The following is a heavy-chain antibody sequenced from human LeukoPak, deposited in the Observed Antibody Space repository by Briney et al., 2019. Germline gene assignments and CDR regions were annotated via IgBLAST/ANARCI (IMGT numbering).Heavy chain of an antibody. D-gene: IGHD1-1*01. CDR2: ISGSGRDT. J-gene: IGHJ4*02. V-gene: IGHV3-23*01. CDR1: GFTFNNYA. CDR3: AKDQVEVHYN. Sequence: GGSLRLSCAASGFTFNNYAMSWVRQAPGKGLEWVSAISGSGRDTYYADSMKGRFTISRDNSQNTLYLQMNSPRAEDTAVYYCAKDQVEVHYNWGQGTLVTVSS.